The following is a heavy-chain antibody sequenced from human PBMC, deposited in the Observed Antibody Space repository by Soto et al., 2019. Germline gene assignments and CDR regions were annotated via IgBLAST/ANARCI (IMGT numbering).Heavy chain of an antibody. D-gene: IGHD6-13*01. Sequence: SETLSLTCTVSGGSISSGGYYWSWIRQHPGKGLEWIGYIYYSGSTYYNPSLKSRVTISVDTSKNQFSLKLSSVTAADTAVYYCARERPDGSRLDPWGQGTLVTVS. CDR1: GGSISSGGYY. J-gene: IGHJ5*02. CDR3: ARERPDGSRLDP. CDR2: IYYSGST. V-gene: IGHV4-30-4*08.